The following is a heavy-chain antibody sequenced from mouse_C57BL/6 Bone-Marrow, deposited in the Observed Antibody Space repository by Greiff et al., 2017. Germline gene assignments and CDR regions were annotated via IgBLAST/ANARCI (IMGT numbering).Heavy chain of an antibody. Sequence: DVKLQESGGDLVKPGGSLKLSCAASGFTFSSYGMSWVRQTPDKRLEWVATISSGGSYTYYPDSVKGRFTISRDNAKNTLYLQMSSLKSEDTAMYYCARRGMVKGYFDYWGQGTTLTVSS. V-gene: IGHV5-6*02. CDR2: ISSGGSYT. D-gene: IGHD2-2*01. CDR1: GFTFSSYG. J-gene: IGHJ2*01. CDR3: ARRGMVKGYFDY.